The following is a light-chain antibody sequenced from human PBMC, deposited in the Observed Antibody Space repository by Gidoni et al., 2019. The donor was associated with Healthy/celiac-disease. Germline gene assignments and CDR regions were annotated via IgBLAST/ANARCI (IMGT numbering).Light chain of an antibody. V-gene: IGKV3-11*01. Sequence: DIVLTQSPATLSLSPGARATLSCRASQRVSSYLAWYQQKPGQAPRLLIYDASNRATGIPARFSGSGSGTDFTLTISSLEPEDFAVYYGQQRSNWPPLTFGGXTKVEIK. J-gene: IGKJ4*01. CDR3: QQRSNWPPLT. CDR1: QRVSSY. CDR2: DAS.